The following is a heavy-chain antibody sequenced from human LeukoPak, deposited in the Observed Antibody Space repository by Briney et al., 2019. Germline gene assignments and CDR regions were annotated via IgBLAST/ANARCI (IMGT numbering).Heavy chain of an antibody. CDR2: INPNSGGT. CDR1: GYTFTGYY. D-gene: IGHD5-12*01. CDR3: ARIVGYSGYEGLDY. Sequence: GASVKVSCKASGYTFTGYYMHWVRQAPGQGLEWMGWINPNSGGTNYAQKFQSRVTMTRDTSISTAYMELSRLRSDDTAVYYCARIVGYSGYEGLDYWGQGTLVTVSS. V-gene: IGHV1-2*02. J-gene: IGHJ4*02.